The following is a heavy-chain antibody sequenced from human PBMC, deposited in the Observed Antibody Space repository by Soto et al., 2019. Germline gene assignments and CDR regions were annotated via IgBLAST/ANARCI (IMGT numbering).Heavy chain of an antibody. J-gene: IGHJ4*02. CDR2: IKSQTDGGTL. Sequence: GGSLRLSCAVSGVTLSDVWMNWVRQAPGKGPEWVGRIKSQTDGGTLDYAAPVKDRFTTSRDDSQNTMYLQMNSLKTEDTAVYYCSHGYYQYFESWGQETLLTFSS. V-gene: IGHV3-15*07. CDR1: GVTLSDVW. D-gene: IGHD5-18*01. CDR3: SHGYYQYFES.